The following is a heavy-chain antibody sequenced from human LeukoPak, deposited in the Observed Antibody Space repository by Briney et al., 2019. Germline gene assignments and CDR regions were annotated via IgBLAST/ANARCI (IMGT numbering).Heavy chain of an antibody. CDR1: GYSFISYW. CDR3: ARHYYGSGSSGHIDY. CDR2: IYPSDSDT. J-gene: IGHJ4*02. V-gene: IGHV5-51*01. D-gene: IGHD3-10*01. Sequence: GESLKISCKTSGYSFISYWVAWVRPMPGKGLEWMGVIYPSDSDTRYSPSFQGQVTISADKSISTAYLQWSSLKASDTAIYYCARHYYGSGSSGHIDYWGQGTLVTVSS.